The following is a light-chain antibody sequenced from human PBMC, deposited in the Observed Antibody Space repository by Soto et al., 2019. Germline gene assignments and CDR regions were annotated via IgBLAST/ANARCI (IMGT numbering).Light chain of an antibody. Sequence: ALTQPPSVSGAPGQSVTISCTGSSSNIGAGYDVHWYQQRPGTGPKLLIFGNINRPSGVPDRFSGSKSGTSASLAITGLQAEAEGDYYCQSYDSTLSDRYVFGTGTKVTVL. CDR3: QSYDSTLSDRYV. J-gene: IGLJ1*01. CDR1: SSNIGAGYD. CDR2: GNI. V-gene: IGLV1-40*01.